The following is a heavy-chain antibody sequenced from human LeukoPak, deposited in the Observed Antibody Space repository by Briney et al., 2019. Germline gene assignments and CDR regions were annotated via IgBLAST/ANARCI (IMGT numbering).Heavy chain of an antibody. Sequence: PSETLSLTCAVYGGSFSGYYWSWIRQPPGKGLEWIGEINHSGSTNYNPSLKSRVTISVDTSKNQFSLKLSSVTAADTAVYYCARVRSGSYYGNFDYWGQGTLVTVSS. J-gene: IGHJ4*02. D-gene: IGHD1-26*01. CDR2: INHSGST. CDR1: GGSFSGYY. V-gene: IGHV4-34*01. CDR3: ARVRSGSYYGNFDY.